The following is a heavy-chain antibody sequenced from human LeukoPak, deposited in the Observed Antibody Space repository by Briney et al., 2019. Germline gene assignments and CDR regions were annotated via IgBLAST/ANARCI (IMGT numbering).Heavy chain of an antibody. CDR2: IRYDGSNK. D-gene: IGHD2-15*01. V-gene: IGHV3-30*02. CDR1: GFTFSSYG. J-gene: IGHJ3*02. Sequence: GGSLRLSCAASGFTFSSYGMHWVRQAPGKGLEWVAFIRYDGSNKYYADSVKGRFTISRDNSKNTLYLQMNSLRAEDTAVYYCARACSQCGYCSGGSCYSYAFDIWGQGTMVTVSS. CDR3: ARACSQCGYCSGGSCYSYAFDI.